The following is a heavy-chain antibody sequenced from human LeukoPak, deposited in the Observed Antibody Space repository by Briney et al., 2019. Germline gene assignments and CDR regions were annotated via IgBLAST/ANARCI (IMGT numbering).Heavy chain of an antibody. D-gene: IGHD6-6*01. CDR1: GGSISSGGYD. CDR3: ARGIGAARPYWFDP. J-gene: IGHJ5*02. V-gene: IGHV4-31*03. Sequence: PSETLSLTCTVSGGSISSGGYDWSWIRQHPGKGLEWIGYIYYSGSTYYNPSLKSRVTISVDTSKNQFSLKLSSVTAADTAVYYCARGIGAARPYWFDPWGQGTLVTVSS. CDR2: IYYSGST.